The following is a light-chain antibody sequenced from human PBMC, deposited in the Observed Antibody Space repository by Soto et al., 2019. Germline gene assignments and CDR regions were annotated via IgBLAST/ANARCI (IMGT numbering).Light chain of an antibody. CDR1: QSVSSSY. Sequence: EIVMTQSPATLSVSPGERATLSCRASQSVSSSYLAWYQQKPGQAPRILIYGESSRATGVPDRFSGSGSATDLNLTISRLEPEDFAVYYCQQYGSSPWTCGQGTKVDIK. CDR3: QQYGSSPWT. J-gene: IGKJ1*01. CDR2: GES. V-gene: IGKV3-20*01.